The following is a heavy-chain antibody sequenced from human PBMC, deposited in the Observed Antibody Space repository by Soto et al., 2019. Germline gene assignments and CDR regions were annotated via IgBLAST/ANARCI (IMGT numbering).Heavy chain of an antibody. CDR2: IYYSGST. D-gene: IGHD3-10*01. CDR3: ARHGTGGSGSYYDYYYYGMDA. V-gene: IGHV4-59*08. Sequence: PSETLSLTCTVSGGSIRSYYWSWIRQPPGKGLEWIGYIYYSGSTNYNPSLKSRVTISVDTSENQFSLKLSSVTAADTAVYYCARHGTGGSGSYYDYYYYGMDAWGQGTTVTVSS. J-gene: IGHJ6*02. CDR1: GGSIRSYY.